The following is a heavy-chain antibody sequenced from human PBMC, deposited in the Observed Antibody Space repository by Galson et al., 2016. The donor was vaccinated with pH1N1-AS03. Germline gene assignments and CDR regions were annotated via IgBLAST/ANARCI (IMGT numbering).Heavy chain of an antibody. D-gene: IGHD3-10*02. CDR2: ISYDESKK. J-gene: IGHJ4*02. Sequence: SLRLSCAASGFTFRSYGMHWVRQTPGKGLQWAAVISYDESKKLYADSVRGRSTISRDNSKNTLYLQMNSLRPEDTAVYFCARSQSFYVDYFDNWGQGTLVTVSS. CDR3: ARSQSFYVDYFDN. V-gene: IGHV3-30*03. CDR1: GFTFRSYG.